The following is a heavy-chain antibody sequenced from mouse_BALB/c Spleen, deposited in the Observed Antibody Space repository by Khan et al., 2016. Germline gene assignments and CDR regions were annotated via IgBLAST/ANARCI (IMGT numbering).Heavy chain of an antibody. CDR2: INPSNGGT. D-gene: IGHD2-3*01. J-gene: IGHJ3*01. CDR3: TRSADGHYPFAY. CDR1: GYIFTTYY. V-gene: IGHV1S81*02. Sequence: QVQLQQPGAELVKPGASVKLSCKASGYIFTTYYIYWVKQRPGQGLEWIGGINPSNGGTNFNEKFRTKATLTVDESSTTAYMQLSSLTSEDSAVYCCTRSADGHYPFAYWGQGTLVTVSA.